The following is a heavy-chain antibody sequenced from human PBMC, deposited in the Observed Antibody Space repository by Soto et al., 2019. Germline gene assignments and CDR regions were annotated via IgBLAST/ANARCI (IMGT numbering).Heavy chain of an antibody. D-gene: IGHD3-16*02. J-gene: IGHJ3*02. CDR1: GGTFSSYA. CDR2: IIPIFGTA. CDR3: ARGGLRLGELSPDAFDI. Sequence: SVKVSCKASGGTFSSYAISWVRQAPGQGLEWMGGIIPIFGTANYAQKFQGRVTITADESTSTAYMELSSLRSEDTAVYYCARGGLRLGELSPDAFDIRGQGTMVTVSS. V-gene: IGHV1-69*13.